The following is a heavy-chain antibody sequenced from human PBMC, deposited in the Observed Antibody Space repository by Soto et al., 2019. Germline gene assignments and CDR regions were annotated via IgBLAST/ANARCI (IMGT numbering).Heavy chain of an antibody. CDR3: AREGDVHYDYYGLDV. D-gene: IGHD2-21*02. CDR2: ISCYNGKP. Sequence: QVQLVQSGGEVKKPGASVKVSCKASGDPFTSYGIRWVRQAPGHGVEWVGWISCYNGKPNYAQKVQDGGTMTTDTSPSTVYIELRSLRSDDTAVYYCAREGDVHYDYYGLDVWGEGTTVTVSS. J-gene: IGHJ6*04. V-gene: IGHV1-18*01. CDR1: GDPFTSYG.